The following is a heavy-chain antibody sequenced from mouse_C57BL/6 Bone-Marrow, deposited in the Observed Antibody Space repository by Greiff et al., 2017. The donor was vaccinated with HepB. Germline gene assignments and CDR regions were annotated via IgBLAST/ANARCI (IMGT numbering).Heavy chain of an antibody. CDR2: IHPNSGST. CDR1: GYTFTSYW. J-gene: IGHJ4*01. CDR3: ARGATVVATDYAMDY. V-gene: IGHV1-64*01. D-gene: IGHD1-1*01. Sequence: QVQLQQSGAELVKPGASVKLSCKASGYTFTSYWMHWVKQRPGQGLEWIGMIHPNSGSTNYNEKFKSKATLTVDKSSSTAYMQLSSLTSEDSAVYYCARGATVVATDYAMDYWGQGTSVTVSS.